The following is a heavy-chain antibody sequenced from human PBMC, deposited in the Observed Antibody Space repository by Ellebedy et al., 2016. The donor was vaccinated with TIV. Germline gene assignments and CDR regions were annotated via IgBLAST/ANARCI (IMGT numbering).Heavy chain of an antibody. Sequence: KVSCKGSGYIFGSYWIGWVRQMPGKGLEWMGVIYPGYSETRYSPSFQGQVTISADKSTNTAYLQWNSLKASDTATYYCARQYSTGLGGAGYWGQGTLVTVSS. V-gene: IGHV5-51*01. J-gene: IGHJ4*02. CDR3: ARQYSTGLGGAGY. CDR1: GYIFGSYW. D-gene: IGHD2-8*02. CDR2: IYPGYSET.